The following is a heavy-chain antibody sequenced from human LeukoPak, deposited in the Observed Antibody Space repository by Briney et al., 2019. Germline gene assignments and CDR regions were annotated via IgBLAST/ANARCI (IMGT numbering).Heavy chain of an antibody. Sequence: GGSLRLSCAASGFTFGNYWMSWVRQAPGKGLEWVATIKHDGSEKYYVDSVKGRFTISRDNAKNSLELQMNSLRAEDTAVYYCSANFYNAYWGQGTLVTVSS. D-gene: IGHD3-10*01. CDR2: IKHDGSEK. J-gene: IGHJ4*02. CDR3: SANFYNAY. CDR1: GFTFGNYW. V-gene: IGHV3-7*02.